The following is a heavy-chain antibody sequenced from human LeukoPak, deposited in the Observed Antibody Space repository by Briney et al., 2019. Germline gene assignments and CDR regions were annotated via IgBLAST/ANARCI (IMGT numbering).Heavy chain of an antibody. D-gene: IGHD1-1*01. CDR2: VYSSGKT. Sequence: SETLSLTCTVSGAPIAYSGPYYWSWIRQPAGKRLEYIGSVYSSGKTYYNPSLQTRVTVSLDRSRNQFSLNLYSSTAADTAVYYCARGISTTLSHSRFDPWGQGTLVTVSA. V-gene: IGHV4-39*07. CDR3: ARGISTTLSHSRFDP. J-gene: IGHJ5*02. CDR1: GAPIAYSGPYY.